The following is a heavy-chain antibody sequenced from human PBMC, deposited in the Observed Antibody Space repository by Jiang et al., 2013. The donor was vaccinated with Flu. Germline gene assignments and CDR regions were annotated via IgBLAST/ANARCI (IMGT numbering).Heavy chain of an antibody. CDR2: IYYDGIT. V-gene: IGHV4-39*07. D-gene: IGHD1/OR15-1a*01. CDR3: ARIIPGTSRSFDS. CDR1: GGSTSSSSYY. Sequence: GSGLVKPSETLSLTCTVSGGSTSSSSYYWGWIRQPPGKGLEWIGTIYYDGITYYNSHLRSRVTVSIDTSANHFSLKLSSVTAADTAVYYCARIIPGTSRSFDSWGPGTLVTVSS. J-gene: IGHJ4*02.